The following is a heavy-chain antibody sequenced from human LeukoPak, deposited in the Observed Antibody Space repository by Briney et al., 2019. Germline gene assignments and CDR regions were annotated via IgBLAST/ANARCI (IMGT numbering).Heavy chain of an antibody. CDR2: IYYSGST. CDR1: GGSISSHY. D-gene: IGHD3-22*01. J-gene: IGHJ3*02. Sequence: PSETLSLTCTVSGGSISSHYWSWIRQPPGKGLEWIGYIYYSGSTNYNPSLKSRVTISVDTSKNQLSLKLSSVTAADTAVYYCAKTYYYDSSGYYRDAFDIWGQGTMVTVSS. V-gene: IGHV4-59*11. CDR3: AKTYYYDSSGYYRDAFDI.